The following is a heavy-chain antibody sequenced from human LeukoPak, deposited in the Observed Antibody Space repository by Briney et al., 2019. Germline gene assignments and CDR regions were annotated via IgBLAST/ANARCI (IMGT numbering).Heavy chain of an antibody. J-gene: IGHJ4*02. CDR1: GFTVSSNY. Sequence: GGSLRLSCAASGFTVSSNYMSWVRQAPGKWLEWVSVIYSGGSTYYADSVKGRFTISRDNSKNTLYLQMNSLRAADTAVYYCARWAVADPGDYWGQGTLVTVSS. D-gene: IGHD6-19*01. CDR2: IYSGGST. CDR3: ARWAVADPGDY. V-gene: IGHV3-66*01.